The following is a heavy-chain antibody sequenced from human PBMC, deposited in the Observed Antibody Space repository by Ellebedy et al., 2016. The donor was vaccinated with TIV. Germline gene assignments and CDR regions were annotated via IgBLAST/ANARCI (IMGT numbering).Heavy chain of an antibody. CDR2: IIPIFGTA. CDR1: GGTFSSYA. V-gene: IGHV1-69*13. J-gene: IGHJ3*02. Sequence: SVKVSCXASGGTFSSYAISWVRQAPGQGLEWMGGIIPIFGTANYAQKFQGRVTITADESTSTAYMELSSLRSEDTAVYYCARDRVLYGDYSDAFDIWGQGTMVTVSS. D-gene: IGHD4-17*01. CDR3: ARDRVLYGDYSDAFDI.